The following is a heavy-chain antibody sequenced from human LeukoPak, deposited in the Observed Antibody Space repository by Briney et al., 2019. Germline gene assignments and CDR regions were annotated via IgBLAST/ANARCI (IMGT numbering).Heavy chain of an antibody. V-gene: IGHV4-59*01. J-gene: IGHJ5*02. CDR1: GGSISGYF. D-gene: IGHD1-7*01. CDR2: IYYSGST. Sequence: PSETLSLTCTVSGGSISGYFWSWIRQPPGKGLEWIGHIYYSGSTNYNPSLKSRVTISVDTSKNQFSLKLSSVTAADTAVYYCARDTITGTSPWGQGTLVTVSS. CDR3: ARDTITGTSP.